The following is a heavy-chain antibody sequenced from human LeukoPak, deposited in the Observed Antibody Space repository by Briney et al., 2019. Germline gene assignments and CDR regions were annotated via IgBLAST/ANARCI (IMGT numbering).Heavy chain of an antibody. V-gene: IGHV4-34*01. CDR1: GGSFSGYY. J-gene: IGHJ4*02. CDR3: ARGTLYSGWSYYFDS. D-gene: IGHD6-19*01. Sequence: SETPSLTCAVYGGSFSGYYWSWIRQPPGKGLEWIGEINHSGSTNYNPSLKSRVTISVDTSKNQFSLKLSSVTAADTALYYCARGTLYSGWSYYFDSWGQGTLVTVSS. CDR2: INHSGST.